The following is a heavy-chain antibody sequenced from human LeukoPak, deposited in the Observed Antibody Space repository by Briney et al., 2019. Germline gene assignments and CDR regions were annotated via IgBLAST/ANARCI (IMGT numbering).Heavy chain of an antibody. J-gene: IGHJ4*02. Sequence: GGSLRLSCAASGFTFSSYSMNWVRQAPGKGLEWVSYISSSSSTIYYADSVKGRFTISRDNAKNSLYLQMNSLRAEDTAVYYCARDVTMTFDHWGQGTLVTVSS. CDR1: GFTFSSYS. V-gene: IGHV3-48*04. D-gene: IGHD3-22*01. CDR3: ARDVTMTFDH. CDR2: ISSSSSTI.